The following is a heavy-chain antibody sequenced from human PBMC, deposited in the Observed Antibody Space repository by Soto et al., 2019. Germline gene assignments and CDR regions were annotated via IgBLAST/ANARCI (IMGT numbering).Heavy chain of an antibody. D-gene: IGHD3-3*01. CDR3: ARGQRFSDWFDP. Sequence: LSLTCTVSGGSMSGFYWTWIRQPAGKGLEWIGRVYSSGGTHYSPSLKSRVTISLDTSKNQFSLRLLSVTDADTAVYFCARGQRFSDWFDPWGQGTLVTVSS. V-gene: IGHV4-4*07. CDR2: VYSSGGT. CDR1: GGSMSGFY. J-gene: IGHJ5*02.